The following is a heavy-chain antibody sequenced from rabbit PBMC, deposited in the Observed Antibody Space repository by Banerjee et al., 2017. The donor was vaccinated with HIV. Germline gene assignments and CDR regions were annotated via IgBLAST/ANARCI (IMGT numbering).Heavy chain of an antibody. Sequence: QSLEESGGDLVKPGASLTLTCTASGFTLSSYVMCWVRKAPGKGLEWIACIYGGSSGYTYYASWVNGRFSISKTSSTTVTLQMTSLTAADTATYFCAREPYLDYGDIDLWGQGTL. CDR1: GFTLSSYV. V-gene: IGHV1S40*01. CDR2: IYGGSSGYT. D-gene: IGHD2-1*01. J-gene: IGHJ4*01. CDR3: AREPYLDYGDIDL.